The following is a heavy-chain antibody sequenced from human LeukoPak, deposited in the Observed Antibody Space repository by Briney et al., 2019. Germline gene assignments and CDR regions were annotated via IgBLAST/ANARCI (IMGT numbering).Heavy chain of an antibody. V-gene: IGHV3-48*01. CDR1: GFTFSTYS. CDR3: ARDLRSPWWFDP. D-gene: IGHD4-17*01. Sequence: GGSLRLSCAASGFTFSTYSMNWVRQAPGKGLEWVSYISSGSTTIHYADSVKGRFTISGDNAKNSLYLQMNSLRAEDTAVYYCARDLRSPWWFDPWGQGTLVTVSS. CDR2: ISSGSTTI. J-gene: IGHJ5*02.